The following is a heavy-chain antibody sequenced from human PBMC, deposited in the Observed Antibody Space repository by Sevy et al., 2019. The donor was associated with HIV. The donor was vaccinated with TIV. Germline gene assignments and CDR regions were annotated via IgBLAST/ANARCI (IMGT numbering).Heavy chain of an antibody. CDR3: GGAGYDSSGSFDAFDL. Sequence: GGSLRLSCTTSGFTFTSYAMNWVRQAPGKGLEWVSTIFRNFRGVDVTYDADSGKGQFTIYRDSSRNTLYLQLNSLSGVDTAVYDCGGAGYDSSGSFDAFDLWGQGTMVNVSS. D-gene: IGHD3-22*01. J-gene: IGHJ3*01. CDR1: GFTFTSYA. CDR2: IFRNFRGVDVT. V-gene: IGHV3-23*01.